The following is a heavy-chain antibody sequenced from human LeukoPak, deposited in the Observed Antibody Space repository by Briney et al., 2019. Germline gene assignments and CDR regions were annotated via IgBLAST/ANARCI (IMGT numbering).Heavy chain of an antibody. CDR2: IYHSGST. Sequence: SETLSLTCTVSGGSISSSSYYWGWIRQPPGKGLEWIGSIYHSGSTYYNPSLKSRVTISVDTSKNQFSLKLSSVTAADTAVYYCARVRSRYNYFDYWGQGTLVTVSS. CDR1: GGSISSSSYY. V-gene: IGHV4-39*07. J-gene: IGHJ4*02. D-gene: IGHD3-9*01. CDR3: ARVRSRYNYFDY.